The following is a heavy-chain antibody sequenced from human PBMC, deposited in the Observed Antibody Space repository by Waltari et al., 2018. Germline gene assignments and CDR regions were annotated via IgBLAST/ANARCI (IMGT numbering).Heavy chain of an antibody. D-gene: IGHD3-22*01. CDR1: GSTSSGSW. J-gene: IGHJ4*02. CDR2: ISNDGSIT. V-gene: IGHV3-74*01. Sequence: EVHLVESGGGLIQPGRSLRLSCTASGSTSSGSWLHWVRQAPGEGLVWVTRISNDGSITDYADSVKGGFTISRDNAKNTLYLQMSSQRAEETAMYFCTSHYYDNDAYYDVYWGQGTLVTVSS. CDR3: TSHYYDNDAYYDVY.